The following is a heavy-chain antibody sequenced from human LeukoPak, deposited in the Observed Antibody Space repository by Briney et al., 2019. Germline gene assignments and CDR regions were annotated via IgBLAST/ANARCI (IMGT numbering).Heavy chain of an antibody. D-gene: IGHD3-10*01. CDR1: GYTFTDYY. V-gene: IGHV1-2*02. CDR3: ARDLSITMVRAPFY. Sequence: ASVKVSCKASGYTFTDYYIHWVRQAPGQGLEWMGWINPKSGGTNYAQKFQGRVTMTRDTSISTAFMELSRLRSDDTAVYYCARDLSITMVRAPFYWGPGTPVTVSS. CDR2: INPKSGGT. J-gene: IGHJ4*02.